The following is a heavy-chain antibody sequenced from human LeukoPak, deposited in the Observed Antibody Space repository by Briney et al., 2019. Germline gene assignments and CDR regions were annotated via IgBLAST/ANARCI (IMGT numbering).Heavy chain of an antibody. Sequence: PGGSLRLSCAASGFIFSTYGMNWVRQAPGKGLEWVSSISSSSSFIYYADSVKGRFTISRDNAKNSLYLQMNSLRAEDTAVYYCARVVVAATHNDNWSQGTLVTVSS. CDR1: GFIFSTYG. CDR3: ARVVVAATHNDN. J-gene: IGHJ4*02. V-gene: IGHV3-21*01. D-gene: IGHD6-19*01. CDR2: ISSSSSFI.